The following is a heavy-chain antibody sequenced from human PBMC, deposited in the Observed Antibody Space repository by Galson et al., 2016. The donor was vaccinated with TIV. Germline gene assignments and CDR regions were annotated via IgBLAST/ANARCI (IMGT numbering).Heavy chain of an antibody. D-gene: IGHD1-26*01. CDR2: IIPLLSSP. J-gene: IGHJ6*02. CDR3: ARGPGPAGIVGIYYNMDV. CDR1: GGAFSRSA. Sequence: SVKVSCKASGGAFSRSAISWVRQAPGQGLEWVGGIIPLLSSPSYGQKFQGRLTITAEESMTTSYMELTSLTSDDTAMYYCARGPGPAGIVGIYYNMDVWGQGTTVIVSS. V-gene: IGHV1-69*13.